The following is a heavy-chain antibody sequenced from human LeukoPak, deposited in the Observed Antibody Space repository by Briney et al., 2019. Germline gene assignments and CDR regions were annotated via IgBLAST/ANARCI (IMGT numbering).Heavy chain of an antibody. CDR1: GFTFSSYA. CDR3: AKGVRLAAAGMDWFDP. V-gene: IGHV3-23*01. D-gene: IGHD6-13*01. CDR2: ISGSGGST. Sequence: GGSLRLSCAASGFTFSSYAMSWVRQAPGKGLEWVSAISGSGGSTYYADSVKGRFTISRDNSRNTLYLQMNSLRAEDTAVYYCAKGVRLAAAGMDWFDPWGQGTLVTVSS. J-gene: IGHJ5*02.